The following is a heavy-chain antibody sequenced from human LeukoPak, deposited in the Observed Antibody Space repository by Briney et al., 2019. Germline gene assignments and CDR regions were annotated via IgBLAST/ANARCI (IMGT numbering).Heavy chain of an antibody. V-gene: IGHV1-18*01. Sequence: GASVKVSCKASGGTFSSYAISWVRQAPGQGLEWMGWISAYNGNTNYAQKLQGRVTMTTDTSTSTAYMELRSLRSDDTAVYYCARMSRVPAVLMDVWGKGTTVTISS. D-gene: IGHD2-2*01. CDR2: ISAYNGNT. CDR1: GGTFSSYA. CDR3: ARMSRVPAVLMDV. J-gene: IGHJ6*03.